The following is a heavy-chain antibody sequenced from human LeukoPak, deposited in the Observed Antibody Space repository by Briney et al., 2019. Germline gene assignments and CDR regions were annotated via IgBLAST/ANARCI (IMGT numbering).Heavy chain of an antibody. CDR3: ACRRPSLPHY. V-gene: IGHV3-21*01. Sequence: GGSLRLSCAASGFTFSSYSMNWVRQTPGKGLEWVSSISSSSSYIFYADSVKGRFTMSRDNAKNTLYLQMNSLRAEDTAVYYCACRRPSLPHYWGQGTLVTVSS. CDR1: GFTFSSYS. CDR2: ISSSSSYI. J-gene: IGHJ4*02. D-gene: IGHD2-15*01.